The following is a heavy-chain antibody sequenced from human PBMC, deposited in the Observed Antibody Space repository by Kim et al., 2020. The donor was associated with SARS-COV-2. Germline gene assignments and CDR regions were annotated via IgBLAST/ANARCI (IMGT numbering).Heavy chain of an antibody. CDR2: GST. J-gene: IGHJ4*02. D-gene: IGHD1-1*01. V-gene: IGHV4-39*01. Sequence: GSTYYNPSLKSRVTISVDTSKNQFSLKLSSVTAADTAVYYCASGYGQFDYWGQGTLVTVSS. CDR3: ASGYGQFDY.